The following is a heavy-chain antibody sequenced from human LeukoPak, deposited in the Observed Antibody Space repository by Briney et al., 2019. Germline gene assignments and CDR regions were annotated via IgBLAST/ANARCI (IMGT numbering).Heavy chain of an antibody. D-gene: IGHD3-22*01. CDR3: ARTYYYDSSGYYYVSYYYYGMDV. Sequence: GGSLRLSCAASGFTFSSYWMSWVRQAPGKGLEWAANIKQDGSEKYYVDSVKGRFTISRDNAKNSLYLQMNSLRAEDTAVYYCARTYYYDSSGYYYVSYYYYGMDVWGQGTTVTVSS. CDR1: GFTFSSYW. V-gene: IGHV3-7*01. CDR2: IKQDGSEK. J-gene: IGHJ6*02.